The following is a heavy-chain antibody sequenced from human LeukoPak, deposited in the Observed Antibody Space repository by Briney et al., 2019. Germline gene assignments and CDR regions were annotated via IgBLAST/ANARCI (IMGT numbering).Heavy chain of an antibody. Sequence: GGSLRLSCAASGFTFSSYWMSWVRQAPGKGLEWVANIKQDGSEKYYVDSVKGRFTISRDNAKNSLYLQMNSLRAEDTAVYYCARDQVTTFYYYMDVWGKGTTVTVSS. CDR3: ARDQVTTFYYYMDV. CDR2: IKQDGSEK. V-gene: IGHV3-7*01. J-gene: IGHJ6*03. CDR1: GFTFSSYW. D-gene: IGHD4-11*01.